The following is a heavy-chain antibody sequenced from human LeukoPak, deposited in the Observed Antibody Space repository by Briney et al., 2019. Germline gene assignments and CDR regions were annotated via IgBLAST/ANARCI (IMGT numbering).Heavy chain of an antibody. CDR1: GGSFSGYY. D-gene: IGHD2-15*01. CDR3: ARHGYCSGGSCYSYYYAMDV. Sequence: SETLSLTCAVYGGSFSGYYWSWIRQPPGKGLEWIGEIDHSGSTNYNPSLMSRATISVDTSKIQFSLKLSSVTAADTAVYYCARHGYCSGGSCYSYYYAMDVWGQGTTVTVSS. CDR2: IDHSGST. J-gene: IGHJ6*02. V-gene: IGHV4-34*01.